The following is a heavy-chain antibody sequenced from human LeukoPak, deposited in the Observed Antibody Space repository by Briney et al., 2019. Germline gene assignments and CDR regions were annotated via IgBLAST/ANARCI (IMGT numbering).Heavy chain of an antibody. V-gene: IGHV4-59*01. J-gene: IGHJ4*02. CDR1: GGSISSYY. CDR2: IYYSGST. Sequence: SETLSLTCTVSGGSISSYYWNWIRQPPGKGLEWIGYIYYSGSTNYNPSLKSRVTISVDTSKNQFSLTLSSVTAADTAVYYCARAGRTDGYKSYFDYWGQGTLVTVSS. CDR3: ARAGRTDGYKSYFDY. D-gene: IGHD5-24*01.